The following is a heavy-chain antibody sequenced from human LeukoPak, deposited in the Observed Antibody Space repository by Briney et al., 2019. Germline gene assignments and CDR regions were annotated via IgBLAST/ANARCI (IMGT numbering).Heavy chain of an antibody. Sequence: GGSLRLSCVASGFTFTDYGIHWVRQAPGKGLEWVSFIHYDGSNEYYADSVKGRFTVSRDSSKSTVFLQMSSLRPDDTAVYFCAKDYYYDSMGDAFDIWGQGTMVTVSS. CDR3: AKDYYYDSMGDAFDI. CDR2: IHYDGSNE. V-gene: IGHV3-30*02. CDR1: GFTFTDYG. D-gene: IGHD3-22*01. J-gene: IGHJ3*02.